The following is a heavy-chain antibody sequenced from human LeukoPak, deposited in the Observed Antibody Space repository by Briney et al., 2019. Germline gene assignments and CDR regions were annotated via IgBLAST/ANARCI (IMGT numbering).Heavy chain of an antibody. CDR1: GFTFSSYE. V-gene: IGHV3-48*03. Sequence: GGSLRLSCAASGFTFSSYEMNWVRQAPGKGLEWVSYISSSGSTIYYADSVKGRFTISRDNDKNPLYLQMNSLRAEDTAVYYCARELYSNLPDSFDCLGQGGKVTDS. J-gene: IGHJ3*01. D-gene: IGHD4-11*01. CDR2: ISSSGSTI. CDR3: ARELYSNLPDSFDC.